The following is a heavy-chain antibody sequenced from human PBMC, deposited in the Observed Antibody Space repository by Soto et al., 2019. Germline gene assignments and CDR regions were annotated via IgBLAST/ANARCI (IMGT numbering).Heavy chain of an antibody. J-gene: IGHJ3*02. CDR2: ISSRSSVI. V-gene: IGHV3-21*01. D-gene: IGHD2-2*02. Sequence: EVQLVESGGGLVKPGESLRLSCVASDSTFSSYSMNWVRQAPGRGLEWVSSISSRSSVIFYAESMRGRFTISRDNAKNSLYLQMISLRAEDTAVYYCLRGGRGYTKDDTLDIWGQGTMVTVSS. CDR1: DSTFSSYS. CDR3: LRGGRGYTKDDTLDI.